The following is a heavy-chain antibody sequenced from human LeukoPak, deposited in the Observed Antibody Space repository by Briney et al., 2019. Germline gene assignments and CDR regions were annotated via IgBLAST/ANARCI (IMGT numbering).Heavy chain of an antibody. CDR1: GGSFSGYY. V-gene: IGHV4-34*01. Sequence: SETLSLTCAVYGGSFSGYYWSWIRQPPGKGLEWIGEINHSGSTNYNPSLKSRVTISVDTSKNQFPLKLSSVTAADTAVYYCARGELLWPYWGQGTLVTVSS. J-gene: IGHJ4*02. CDR3: ARGELLWPY. D-gene: IGHD3-10*01. CDR2: INHSGST.